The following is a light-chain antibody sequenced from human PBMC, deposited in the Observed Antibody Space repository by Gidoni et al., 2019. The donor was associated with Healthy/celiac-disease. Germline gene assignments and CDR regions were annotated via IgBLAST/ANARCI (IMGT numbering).Light chain of an antibody. J-gene: IGKJ1*01. CDR1: QSISNY. Sequence: IQMTHSPSSLSASVGDRVTITCRASQSISNYLNWYQQKPGKAPKLLIYAASSLESGVPSRFSGSGSGTDFTLTISSLQPEDFATYYCQQSYSTLRTFXQXTKVEIK. CDR3: QQSYSTLRT. CDR2: AAS. V-gene: IGKV1-39*01.